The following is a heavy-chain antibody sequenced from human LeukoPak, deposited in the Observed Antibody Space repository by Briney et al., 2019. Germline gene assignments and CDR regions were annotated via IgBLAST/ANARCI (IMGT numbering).Heavy chain of an antibody. J-gene: IGHJ4*02. V-gene: IGHV3-21*01. CDR3: ARDETIFGVVIQEY. CDR1: GCNLSTYS. CDR2: INSSSSYI. Sequence: RGALRLSCAASGCNLSTYSMNWVRQTPGKGLEWVSSINSSSSYIYYADSVKGRFTISRDNAKNSLYLQMNSLRAEDTAVYYCARDETIFGVVIQEYWGQGTLVTVSS. D-gene: IGHD3-3*01.